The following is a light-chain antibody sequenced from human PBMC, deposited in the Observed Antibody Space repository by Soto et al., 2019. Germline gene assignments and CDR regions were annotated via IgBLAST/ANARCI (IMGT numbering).Light chain of an antibody. Sequence: ERATRTYRASQGISSWLAWYQQKPGKAPKLLIYAATILQSGVPSRFSGSESGTDSSLTISSLQPEEVLTLFRYPSREFQFTFGGGTKVDIK. CDR1: QGISSW. CDR3: YPSREFQFT. V-gene: IGKV1D-12*01. J-gene: IGKJ4*01. CDR2: AAT.